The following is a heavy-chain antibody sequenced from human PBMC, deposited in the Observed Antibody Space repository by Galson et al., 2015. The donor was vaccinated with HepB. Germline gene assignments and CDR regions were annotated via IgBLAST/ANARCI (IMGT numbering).Heavy chain of an antibody. Sequence: SLRLSCAASGFTLSSNWMHWVRQAPGKGLVWVSRINSDGSSTSYADSVKGRFTISRDNAKNTLYLQMNSLRDEDTAVYYCARVPYYDFWSGYYYFDYWGQGTLVTVSS. CDR2: INSDGSST. CDR1: GFTLSSNW. J-gene: IGHJ4*02. CDR3: ARVPYYDFWSGYYYFDY. V-gene: IGHV3-74*01. D-gene: IGHD3-3*01.